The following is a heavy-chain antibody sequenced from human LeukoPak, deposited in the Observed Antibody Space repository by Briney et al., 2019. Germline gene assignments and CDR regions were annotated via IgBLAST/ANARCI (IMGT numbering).Heavy chain of an antibody. CDR2: STSGGSNT. CDR1: GFTFNNFG. V-gene: IGHV3-23*01. J-gene: IGHJ2*01. D-gene: IGHD1-26*01. CDR3: AKRSVTGGYYFDL. Sequence: GGSLRLSCTASGFTFNNFGMSWVRQAPGKGLEWVSTSTSGGSNTYQGDSVRGRFSVSRDSSKNTLYLQMNSLRAEDTAVYYCAKRSVTGGYYFDLWGRGTLVTVSS.